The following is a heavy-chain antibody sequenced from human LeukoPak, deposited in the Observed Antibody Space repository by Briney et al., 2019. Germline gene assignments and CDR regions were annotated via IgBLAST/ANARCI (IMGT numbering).Heavy chain of an antibody. V-gene: IGHV4-39*07. J-gene: IGHJ4*02. CDR1: GGSISSSSYY. D-gene: IGHD3-3*01. CDR3: ARLKPYYDFWSGYPDY. Sequence: SETLSLTCTVSGGSISSSSYYWGWIRQPPGKGLEWIGSIYYSGSTYYNPSLKSRVTISVDTSKNQFSLKLSSVTAADTAVYYCARLKPYYDFWSGYPDYWGQGTLVTVSS. CDR2: IYYSGST.